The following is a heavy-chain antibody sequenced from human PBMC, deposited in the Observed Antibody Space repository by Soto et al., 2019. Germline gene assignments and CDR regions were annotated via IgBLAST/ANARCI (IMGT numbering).Heavy chain of an antibody. Sequence: GGSLRLSCAASGFTFSSSAMNWVRQAPGEGLEWVSVISGSDGSTYYADSVKGRFTISRDNSKNTLYLQMNSLRAEDTAVYFCVNPYYYDSSRYYLFDYSGQRTLVTVSS. J-gene: IGHJ4*02. D-gene: IGHD3-22*01. CDR1: GFTFSSSA. V-gene: IGHV3-23*01. CDR2: ISGSDGST. CDR3: VNPYYYDSSRYYLFDY.